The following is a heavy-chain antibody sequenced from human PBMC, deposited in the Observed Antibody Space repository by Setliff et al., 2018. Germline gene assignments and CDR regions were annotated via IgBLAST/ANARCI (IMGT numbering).Heavy chain of an antibody. Sequence: SVKVSCKASGYTFTNYAIHWVRQAPGQRLEWMGGIIPIFGTANYAQKFQGRVTITADESTSTAYMELSRLTSEDTAVYYCALEYSNSSPTVYYYMDVWGKGTTVTVSS. CDR1: GYTFTNYA. J-gene: IGHJ6*03. D-gene: IGHD6-6*01. CDR2: IIPIFGTA. CDR3: ALEYSNSSPTVYYYMDV. V-gene: IGHV1-69*13.